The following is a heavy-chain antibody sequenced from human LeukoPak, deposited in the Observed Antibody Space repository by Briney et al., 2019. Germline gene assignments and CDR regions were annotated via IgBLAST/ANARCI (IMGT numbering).Heavy chain of an antibody. CDR3: ARLANSSSWYPEDY. V-gene: IGHV3-23*01. CDR1: GITLSNYG. J-gene: IGHJ4*02. CDR2: ISDSGGRT. D-gene: IGHD6-13*01. Sequence: EPGGSLRLSCAVSGITLSNYGMSWVRQAPGKGLEWVAGISDSGGRTNYADSVKGRFTISRDNSKNTLYLQTNSLRAEDTAVYYCARLANSSSWYPEDYWGQGTLVTVSS.